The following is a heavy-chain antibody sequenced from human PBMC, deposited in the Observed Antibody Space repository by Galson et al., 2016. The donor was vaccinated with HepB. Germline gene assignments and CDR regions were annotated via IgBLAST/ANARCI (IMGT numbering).Heavy chain of an antibody. CDR3: ARLSATYYVDN. CDR1: GDSVISNTW. V-gene: IGHV4-4*02. J-gene: IGHJ4*02. CDR2: IHHSGSS. Sequence: SETLSLTCAVSGDSVISNTWWSWVRQPPGKGLEWIGEIHHSGSSNYSPSLKSRVTMSVDKSKNQFSLRLTSVTVADAAVYYCARLSATYYVDNWGQGTLVTVSS.